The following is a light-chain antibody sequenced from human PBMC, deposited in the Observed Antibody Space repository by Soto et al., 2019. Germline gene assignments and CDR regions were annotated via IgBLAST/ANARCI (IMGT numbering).Light chain of an antibody. J-gene: IGKJ1*01. CDR2: AVS. CDR1: QNVRNN. CDR3: QQYNKWPPWT. Sequence: EIVMTQSPATLSVSPGEGATLFCRASQNVRNNLAWYQQKPGLAPRLLIYAVSTRATGVPARFSGNGSETEFTLTISGLQSDDFALYYCQQYNKWPPWTFGQGTKVDIK. V-gene: IGKV3-15*01.